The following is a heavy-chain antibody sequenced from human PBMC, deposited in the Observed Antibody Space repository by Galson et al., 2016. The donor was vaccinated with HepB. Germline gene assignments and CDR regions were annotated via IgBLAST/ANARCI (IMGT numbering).Heavy chain of an antibody. Sequence: SLRLSCAASGFIFDDYAMFWVRQVPGKGLEWVSSITWNSRKTDYADSVKGRFTISRDNAKNSGNLHMNSLRPEDTALYYCAKDRGNLNYYHPYGMDVWGQGTTVTVSS. J-gene: IGHJ6*02. CDR3: AKDRGNLNYYHPYGMDV. D-gene: IGHD4-23*01. CDR1: GFIFDDYA. V-gene: IGHV3-9*01. CDR2: ITWNSRKT.